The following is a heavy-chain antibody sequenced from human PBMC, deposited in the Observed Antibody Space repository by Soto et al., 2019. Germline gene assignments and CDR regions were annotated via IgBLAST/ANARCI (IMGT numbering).Heavy chain of an antibody. D-gene: IGHD6-13*01. V-gene: IGHV4-59*01. Sequence: QVQLQESGPGLLKPSETLSLTCTVSGGSISSYFYIWVRQPPGKGLEWIGSVYYTGTTDYNPSLKSRVTISVDTSRTQFSLNLRSVTAAGTAVYYCARDLAAVPRAFDYWGRGTLVTVSS. J-gene: IGHJ4*02. CDR1: GGSISSYF. CDR3: ARDLAAVPRAFDY. CDR2: VYYTGTT.